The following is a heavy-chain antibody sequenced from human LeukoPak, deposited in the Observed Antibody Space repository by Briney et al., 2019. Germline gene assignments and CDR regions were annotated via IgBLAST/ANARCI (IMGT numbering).Heavy chain of an antibody. V-gene: IGHV3-53*01. CDR1: GFTVSSNY. CDR3: ARDGRQGVPY. Sequence: GGSLRLSCAASGFTVSSNYMAWVRQAPGKGLEWVSVIYSGGSTYYADSVKGRFNISRDNFKNTLYLQMNSLRAEDTAVYYCARDGRQGVPYWGQGILVTVSS. J-gene: IGHJ4*02. CDR2: IYSGGST.